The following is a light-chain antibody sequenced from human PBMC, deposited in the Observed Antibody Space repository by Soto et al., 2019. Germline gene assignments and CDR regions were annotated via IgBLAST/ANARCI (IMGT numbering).Light chain of an antibody. Sequence: DIQMTQSPSSLSASVGDRVTITCRASQSISSYVNWYQQKPGKAPKLLIYAASSLQSGVPSRFSGSGSGTDFALTISSLHPGDFATYYCQQSYSTPYAFGQGTKLEIK. CDR2: AAS. J-gene: IGKJ2*01. CDR3: QQSYSTPYA. V-gene: IGKV1-39*01. CDR1: QSISSY.